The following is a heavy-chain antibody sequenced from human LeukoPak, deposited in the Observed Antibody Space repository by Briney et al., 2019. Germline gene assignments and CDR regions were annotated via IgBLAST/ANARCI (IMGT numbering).Heavy chain of an antibody. J-gene: IGHJ5*02. D-gene: IGHD2-2*01. CDR3: ARVPHCSSSSCYSWFDP. Sequence: GGSLRLSCAASGFTFSDYYMSWIRQAPGKGLEWVSRINSDGSSTTYADSVKGRFTISRDNAKNTLYLQMNSLRAEDTAVYHCARVPHCSSSSCYSWFDPWGQGTLVTVSS. CDR1: GFTFSDYY. V-gene: IGHV3-74*03. CDR2: INSDGSST.